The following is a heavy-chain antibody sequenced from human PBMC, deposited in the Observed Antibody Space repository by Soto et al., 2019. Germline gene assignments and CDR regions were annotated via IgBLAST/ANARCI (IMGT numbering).Heavy chain of an antibody. V-gene: IGHV3-21*01. D-gene: IGHD2-2*01. CDR3: ERDDGVSSTNVKEFDI. CDR1: GFTFSRDN. J-gene: IGHJ3*02. Sequence: PGGCLRRSYAASGFTFSRDNMNWVRQAPGKGLEWVSSISTTSTYTHYADSLKGRFTISRDNAKKLLYLEMDSLRAEDTAVYYCERDDGVSSTNVKEFDIRGQGTTVT. CDR2: ISTTSTYT.